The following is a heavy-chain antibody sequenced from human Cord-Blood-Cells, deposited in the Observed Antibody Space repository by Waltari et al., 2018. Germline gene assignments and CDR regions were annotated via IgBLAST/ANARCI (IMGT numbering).Heavy chain of an antibody. CDR2: INHSGST. Sequence: QVQLQQWGAGLLKPSETLSLTCAVYGGSFSGYYWSWIRQPPGKGLEWIGEINHSGSTNYNPSLKSRVTISVDTSKNQFSLKLSSVTAADTAVYYCARGRDWLLWGRDTLVTVSS. V-gene: IGHV4-34*01. D-gene: IGHD5-12*01. CDR3: ARGRDWLL. J-gene: IGHJ2*01. CDR1: GGSFSGYY.